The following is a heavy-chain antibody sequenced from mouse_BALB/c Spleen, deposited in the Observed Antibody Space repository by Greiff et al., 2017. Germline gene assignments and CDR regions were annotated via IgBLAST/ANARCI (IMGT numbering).Heavy chain of an antibody. D-gene: IGHD6-1*01. CDR1: GFTFSSYA. V-gene: IGHV5-6-5*01. CDR3: ARGPSPDYYAMDY. J-gene: IGHJ4*01. CDR2: ISSGGST. Sequence: DVQLVESGGGLVKPGGSLKLSCAASGFTFSSYAMSWVRQTPEKRLEWVASISSGGSTYYPDSVKGRFTISRDNARNILYLQMSSLRSEDTAMYYCARGPSPDYYAMDYWGQGTSVTVSS.